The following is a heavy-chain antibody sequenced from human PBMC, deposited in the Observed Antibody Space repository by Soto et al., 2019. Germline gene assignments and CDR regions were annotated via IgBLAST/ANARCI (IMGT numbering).Heavy chain of an antibody. CDR2: IYYTGST. CDR1: GGSISSYY. J-gene: IGHJ4*02. CDR3: ARTYYYDSSFDF. V-gene: IGHV4-59*12. Sequence: PSETLSLTCTVSGGSISSYYWSWIRQPPGKGLERIGSIYYTGSTYYNPSLKSRVTISLDTSKNQFPLKLSSVTSAYTAVYDCARTYYYDSSFDFWGQGALVTVSS. D-gene: IGHD3-22*01.